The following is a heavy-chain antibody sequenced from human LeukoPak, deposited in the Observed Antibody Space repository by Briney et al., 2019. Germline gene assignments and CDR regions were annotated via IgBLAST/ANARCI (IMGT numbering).Heavy chain of an antibody. CDR1: GFTFSSYA. D-gene: IGHD4-17*01. V-gene: IGHV3-23*01. J-gene: IGHJ4*02. Sequence: GGSLRLSCAASGFTFSSYAMSWVRQAPGKGLEWVSTIGSTGSNTYCTDSVKGRFTISRDNSKNTLYLQINGLRADDTAVYYCAKSMSTVTTSPFWGQGTLVTVSS. CDR3: AKSMSTVTTSPF. CDR2: IGSTGSNT.